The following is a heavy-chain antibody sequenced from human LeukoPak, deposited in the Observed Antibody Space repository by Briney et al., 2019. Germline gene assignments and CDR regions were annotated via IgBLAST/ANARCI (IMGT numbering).Heavy chain of an antibody. J-gene: IGHJ4*02. CDR2: ISGSGGST. Sequence: GGSLRLSCAASGFTFSSYAMSWVRQAPGKGLEWVSAISGSGGSTYYADSVKGRFTITRDNSKNTLYLQMNSLRAEDTAVYYCAKSGRSTPVRPDYWGQGTLVTVSS. CDR3: AKSGRSTPVRPDY. CDR1: GFTFSSYA. D-gene: IGHD2-2*01. V-gene: IGHV3-23*01.